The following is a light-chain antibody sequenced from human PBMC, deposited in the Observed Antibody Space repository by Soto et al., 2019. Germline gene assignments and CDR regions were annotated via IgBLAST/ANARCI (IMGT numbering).Light chain of an antibody. CDR2: ATS. Sequence: ETVWTQSPGTLSLSPGEGATLSCRASQSVDSRYLAWYQQRPGQAPRLLISATSTRASGIPDRFSGSGSGTDFTLTISRLEPEDFAVYYCQQYATAPYTFGRGTTLEF. J-gene: IGKJ2*01. CDR1: QSVDSRY. CDR3: QQYATAPYT. V-gene: IGKV3-20*01.